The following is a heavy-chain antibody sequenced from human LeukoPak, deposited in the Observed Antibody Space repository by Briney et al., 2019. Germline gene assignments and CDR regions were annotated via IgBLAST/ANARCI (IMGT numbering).Heavy chain of an antibody. Sequence: GASVKVSCKVSGYTLTELSMHWVRQAPGKGLEWMGGFDPEDGETIYAQKFQGRVTMTEDTSTDTAYMELSSLRSEDTAVYYCARGAAAGTVGGELFDYWGQGTLVTVSS. V-gene: IGHV1-24*01. CDR2: FDPEDGET. CDR3: ARGAAAGTVGGELFDY. D-gene: IGHD6-13*01. CDR1: GYTLTELS. J-gene: IGHJ4*02.